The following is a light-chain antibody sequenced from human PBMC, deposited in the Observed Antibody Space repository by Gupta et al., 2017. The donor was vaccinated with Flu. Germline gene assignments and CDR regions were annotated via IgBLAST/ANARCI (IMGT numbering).Light chain of an antibody. CDR2: DDT. CDR1: NVRSKT. V-gene: IGLV3-21*02. Sequence: SYVLTQPHSVSVAPGQTARIPCDGYNVRSKTMHWYQQRPGQAPVLLMSDDTDRPSGIPERFSGSNSGNTASLTISRVEVGDEADYYCQVWDSSSDHVVFGGGTKLTVL. J-gene: IGLJ2*01. CDR3: QVWDSSSDHVV.